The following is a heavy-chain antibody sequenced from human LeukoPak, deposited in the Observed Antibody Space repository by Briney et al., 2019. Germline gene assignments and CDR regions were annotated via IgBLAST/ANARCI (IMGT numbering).Heavy chain of an antibody. CDR1: GGSISSYY. D-gene: IGHD6-19*01. V-gene: IGHV4-59*01. J-gene: IGHJ1*01. CDR2: IYYSWST. Sequence: SETLSLTCTVAGGSISSYYWNWIRQPPGKRLEWIGCIYYSWSTTYNPSLKSRVTISVDTSKNQFSLKLSSVTAADTAVYYCARGGWYPESFQHWGQGALVTVSS. CDR3: ARGGWYPESFQH.